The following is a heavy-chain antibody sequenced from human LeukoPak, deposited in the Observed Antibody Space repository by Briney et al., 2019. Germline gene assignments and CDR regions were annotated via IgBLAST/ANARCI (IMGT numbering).Heavy chain of an antibody. Sequence: GVSLSLSCVVSVFLLCLYWMLWVRHSRGKGLVRVATISDDGSEKRYVDSVKGRFSVSRDNAKNSLYLEMNSLRAEDTAVYHCARLAPFYSLGVIWGQGQMVTVSS. V-gene: IGHV3-7*01. J-gene: IGHJ3*02. CDR3: ARLAPFYSLGVI. D-gene: IGHD3-16*01. CDR2: ISDDGSEK. CDR1: VFLLCLYW.